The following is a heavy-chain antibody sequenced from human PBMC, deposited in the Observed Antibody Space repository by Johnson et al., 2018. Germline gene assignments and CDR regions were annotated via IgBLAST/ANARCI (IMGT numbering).Heavy chain of an antibody. D-gene: IGHD3-16*01. CDR3: TTVRLGSFDI. Sequence: EVQLVESGGGLVKPGGSLRLSCAASGFTFNNAWMNWVRQAPGKGLEWVGRINSKTDGGTTDYAAYVKGRFTISRDDSRNTLYLQMSSLKTEDTAMYYCTTVRLGSFDIWGQGTMVTVSS. J-gene: IGHJ3*02. CDR1: GFTFNNAW. CDR2: INSKTDGGTT. V-gene: IGHV3-15*07.